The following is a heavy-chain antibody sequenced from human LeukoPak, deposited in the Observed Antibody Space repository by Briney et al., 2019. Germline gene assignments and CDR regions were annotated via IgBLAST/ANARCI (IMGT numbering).Heavy chain of an antibody. Sequence: SETLSLTCTVSGGSISSYYWSWIRQPPGKGLEWIGYIYWSGSTNYIPSLKSRVTISVDTSKNQFSLKLSSVTAADTAVYYCARGGYCSSTSCYDRAQTSGSSSMGVKNWFDPWGQGTLVTVS. CDR2: IYWSGST. CDR1: GGSISSYY. J-gene: IGHJ5*02. V-gene: IGHV4-59*08. CDR3: ARGGYCSSTSCYDRAQTSGSSSMGVKNWFDP. D-gene: IGHD2-2*01.